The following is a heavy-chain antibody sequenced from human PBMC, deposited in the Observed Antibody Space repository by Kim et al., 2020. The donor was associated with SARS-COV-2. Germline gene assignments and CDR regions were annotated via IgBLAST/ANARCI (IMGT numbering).Heavy chain of an antibody. Sequence: RAAYADSVRGRFTGSRDNAKNTLYLQMDSLRAEDTAVYYCARDRGKQDDYWGQGTLVTVSS. CDR3: ARDRGKQDDY. V-gene: IGHV3-74*03. J-gene: IGHJ4*02. CDR2: RA. D-gene: IGHD5-12*01.